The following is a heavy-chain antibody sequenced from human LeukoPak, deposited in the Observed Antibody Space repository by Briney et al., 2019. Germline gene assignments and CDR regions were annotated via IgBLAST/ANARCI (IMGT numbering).Heavy chain of an antibody. CDR3: ARSVGLNGHRLYYYYYMDV. V-gene: IGHV4-59*01. CDR2: IYYSGST. D-gene: IGHD5-24*01. CDR1: GGSISSYY. Sequence: PLETLSLTCTVSGGSISSYYWSWIRQPPGKGLEWIGYIYYSGSTNYNPSLKSRVTISVDTSKNQFSLKLSSVTAADTAVYYCARSVGLNGHRLYYYYYMDVWGKGTTVTVSS. J-gene: IGHJ6*03.